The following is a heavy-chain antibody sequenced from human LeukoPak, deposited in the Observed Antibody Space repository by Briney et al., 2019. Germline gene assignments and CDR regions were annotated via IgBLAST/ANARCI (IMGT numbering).Heavy chain of an antibody. V-gene: IGHV3-23*01. D-gene: IGHD3-3*01. CDR1: GFTFSSYA. CDR2: ISGSGGST. CDR3: FRHHDR. Sequence: PTGGSLRLSCAASGFTFSSYAMSWVRQAPGRGLEWVSAISGSGGSTYYADSVKGRFTISRDNAQNSLYLQMSSLRAADTAVYYCFRHHDRWGQGTLVTVSS. J-gene: IGHJ4*02.